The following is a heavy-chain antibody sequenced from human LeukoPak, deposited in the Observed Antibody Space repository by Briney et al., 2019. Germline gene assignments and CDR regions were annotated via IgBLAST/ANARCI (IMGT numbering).Heavy chain of an antibody. CDR3: ARKKLERTPTRSYYFDY. J-gene: IGHJ4*02. CDR1: GGSISSYY. D-gene: IGHD1-1*01. CDR2: IYYSGST. V-gene: IGHV4-59*01. Sequence: PSETLSLTCTVSGGSISSYYWSWIRQPPGKGLEWIGYIYYSGSTNYNPSLKSRVTISVDTSKNQFSLKLSSVTAADTAVYYCARKKLERTPTRSYYFDYWGQGTLVTVSS.